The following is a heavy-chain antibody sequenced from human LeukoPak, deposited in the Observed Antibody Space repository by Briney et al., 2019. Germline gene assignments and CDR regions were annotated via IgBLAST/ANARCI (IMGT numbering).Heavy chain of an antibody. CDR1: GGSISSGDYY. CDR2: IYYSGST. CDR3: ARGHYGSGSYYSRGGYFDY. Sequence: SQTLSLTCTVSGGSISSGDYYWSWIRQPTGKGLEWIGYIYYSGSTYYNPSLKSRVTISVDTSKNQFSLKLSSVTAADTAVYYCARGHYGSGSYYSRGGYFDYWGQGTLVTVSS. V-gene: IGHV4-30-4*08. J-gene: IGHJ4*02. D-gene: IGHD3-10*01.